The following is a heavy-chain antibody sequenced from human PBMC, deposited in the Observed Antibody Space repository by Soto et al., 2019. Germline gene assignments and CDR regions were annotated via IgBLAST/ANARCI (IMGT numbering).Heavy chain of an antibody. D-gene: IGHD6-13*01. Sequence: QVQLQESGPGLVKPSETLSLTCTVSGGSISSYYWSWIRQPAGKGLEWIGRIYTSGSTNYNPSLKGRATMSVDTSKNQFSLKVSSVTAADTAVYYCARWTAAAGRSNVYYYGMDVSGQGTTVTVSS. CDR2: IYTSGST. CDR3: ARWTAAAGRSNVYYYGMDV. V-gene: IGHV4-4*07. CDR1: GGSISSYY. J-gene: IGHJ6*02.